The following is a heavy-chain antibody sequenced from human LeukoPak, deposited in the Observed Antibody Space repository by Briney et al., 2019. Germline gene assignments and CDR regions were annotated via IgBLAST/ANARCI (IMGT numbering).Heavy chain of an antibody. J-gene: IGHJ4*02. CDR3: ARDPSNTRGYYSYFDY. V-gene: IGHV1-18*01. Sequence: ASVKVSCKASGYTFNRHGISWERQAPGQGLEWMGWISAYNGDTKYAQKFQGRVTLTIDTSTSTAYMEVRSLRSDDTAMYYCARDPSNTRGYYSYFDYWGQGTLVTVSS. CDR1: GYTFNRHG. D-gene: IGHD6-25*01. CDR2: ISAYNGDT.